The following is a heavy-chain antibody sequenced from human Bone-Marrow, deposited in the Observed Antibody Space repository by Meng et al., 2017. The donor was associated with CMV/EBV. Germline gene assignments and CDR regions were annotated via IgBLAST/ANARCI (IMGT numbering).Heavy chain of an antibody. CDR2: IYYSGST. D-gene: IGHD5-18*01. CDR1: GDSVSSGSYY. Sequence: SETLSLTCTVSGDSVSSGSYYWSWIRQPPGKGLEWIGYIYYSGSTNYNPSLKSRVTISVDTSKNQFSLKLSSVTAADTAVYYCAKSGQLKAGDYFDYWGQGPRVTGYS. J-gene: IGHJ4*02. CDR3: AKSGQLKAGDYFDY. V-gene: IGHV4-61*01.